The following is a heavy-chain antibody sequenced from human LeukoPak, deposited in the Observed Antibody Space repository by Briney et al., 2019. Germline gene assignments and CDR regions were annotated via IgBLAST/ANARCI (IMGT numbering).Heavy chain of an antibody. CDR3: ARDLTGRLDY. J-gene: IGHJ4*02. D-gene: IGHD7-27*01. Sequence: VSVKVSCKASGYTFISYGIYWVRQAPGQRLEWMGWINAGNGDTKYSLKFQGRVTITRDTSASTAYMEVSSLRSEDTAVYYCARDLTGRLDYWGQGALVTVSS. V-gene: IGHV1-3*01. CDR1: GYTFISYG. CDR2: INAGNGDT.